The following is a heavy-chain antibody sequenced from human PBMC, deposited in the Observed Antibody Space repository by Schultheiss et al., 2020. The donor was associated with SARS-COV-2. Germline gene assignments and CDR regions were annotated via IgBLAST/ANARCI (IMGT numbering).Heavy chain of an antibody. V-gene: IGHV3-74*01. CDR2: INSDGSST. D-gene: IGHD3-9*01. CDR1: GFTFDDYA. J-gene: IGHJ4*02. CDR3: AKGGYYDILTGYYPNYFDY. Sequence: GESLKISCAASGFTFDDYAMHWVRQAPGKGLVWVSRINSDGSSTSYADSVKGRFTISRDNAKNTLYLQMNSLRAEDTAVYYCAKGGYYDILTGYYPNYFDYWGQGTLVTVSS.